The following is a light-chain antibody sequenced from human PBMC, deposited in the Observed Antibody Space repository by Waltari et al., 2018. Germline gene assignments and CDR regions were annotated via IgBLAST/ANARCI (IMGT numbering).Light chain of an antibody. Sequence: EIVLTQSPGTLSLSPGERATLPCRASQSFTSISLSWYPQKLGQAPRPLTYGTSSRATGIPDRFSGSGSGTDFTLTISRLEPEDFAVYYCQQYDGEVVTFGGGTKVEI. CDR2: GTS. V-gene: IGKV3-20*01. J-gene: IGKJ4*01. CDR3: QQYDGEVVT. CDR1: QSFTSIS.